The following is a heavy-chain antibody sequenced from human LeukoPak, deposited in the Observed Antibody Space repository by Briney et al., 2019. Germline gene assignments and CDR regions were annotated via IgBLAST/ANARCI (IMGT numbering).Heavy chain of an antibody. CDR3: ARGPEGVSYGFDY. J-gene: IGHJ4*02. V-gene: IGHV1-46*01. CDR2: INPSDKST. CDR1: GGTFSSYA. D-gene: IGHD5-18*01. Sequence: ASVKVSCKASGGTFSSYAISWVRQAPGQGLEWMGIINPSDKSTGYAQKFQGRVTMTRDTSTSTVYMELSSLRSEDTAVYYCARGPEGVSYGFDYWGQGTLVTVSS.